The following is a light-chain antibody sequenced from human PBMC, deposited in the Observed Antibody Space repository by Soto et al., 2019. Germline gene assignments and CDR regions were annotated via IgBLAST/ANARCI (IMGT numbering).Light chain of an antibody. Sequence: GDRVTITCQASQDIGDSLNWYQQKPGKAPTLLIYDASNLESGVPSRFSGSGSGTKFTLTIASLQPDDFATYYCQQYNSYSYTFGQGTKVDIK. CDR3: QQYNSYSYT. CDR2: DAS. J-gene: IGKJ2*01. CDR1: QDIGDS. V-gene: IGKV1-33*01.